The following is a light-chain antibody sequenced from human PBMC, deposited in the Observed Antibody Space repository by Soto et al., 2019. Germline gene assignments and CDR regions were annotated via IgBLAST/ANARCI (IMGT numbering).Light chain of an antibody. Sequence: AIRMTQSPSSFSASTGDRVTVTCRACQGISSYLAWYQQKPGKAPKLLIYAASTLQSGVPSRFSGSGSGTDFTLTISCLQSEDFATYYCQQYYSNPRTFGQGTKVEIK. CDR2: AAS. V-gene: IGKV1-8*01. CDR1: QGISSY. J-gene: IGKJ1*01. CDR3: QQYYSNPRT.